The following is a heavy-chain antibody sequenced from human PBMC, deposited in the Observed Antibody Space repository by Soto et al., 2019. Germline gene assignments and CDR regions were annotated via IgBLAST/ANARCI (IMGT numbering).Heavy chain of an antibody. D-gene: IGHD7-27*01. CDR2: ISSSSSYI. J-gene: IGHJ3*02. V-gene: IGHV3-21*01. CDR3: ARMGNIPGGAFDI. CDR1: GFTFSSYS. Sequence: GGSLRLSCAASGFTFSSYSMNWVRQAPGKGLEWASSISSSSSYIYYADSVKGRFTISRDNAKNSLYLQMNSLRAEDTAVYYCARMGNIPGGAFDIWGQGTMVTVSS.